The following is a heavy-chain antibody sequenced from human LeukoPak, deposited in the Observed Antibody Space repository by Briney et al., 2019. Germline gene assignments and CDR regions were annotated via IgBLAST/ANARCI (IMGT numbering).Heavy chain of an antibody. CDR1: GFTFSSYG. Sequence: GGSLRLSCAASGFTFSSYGMHWVRQAPGKGLEWVAFIRYDGSNKYYADSVKGRFTISRDNAKNSLYLQMSSLRAEDTAVYYCARKNGLDYWGQGTLVTVSS. J-gene: IGHJ4*02. CDR2: IRYDGSNK. V-gene: IGHV3-30*02. CDR3: ARKNGLDY.